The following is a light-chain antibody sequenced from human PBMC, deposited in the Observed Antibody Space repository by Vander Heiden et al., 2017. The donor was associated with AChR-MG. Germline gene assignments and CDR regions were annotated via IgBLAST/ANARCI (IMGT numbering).Light chain of an antibody. J-gene: IGKJ1*01. CDR2: GAS. CDR3: HQYGSSPRT. V-gene: IGKV3-20*01. CDR1: QIISSNY. Sequence: FVLTQSPGTLSLSPGETVTLPCRASQIISSNYLAWYQHRPGQAPTLLIYGASIRATGIPARFSGSGSGTDFTLTISRLESEDFAVYYCHQYGSSPRTFGQGTRVEI.